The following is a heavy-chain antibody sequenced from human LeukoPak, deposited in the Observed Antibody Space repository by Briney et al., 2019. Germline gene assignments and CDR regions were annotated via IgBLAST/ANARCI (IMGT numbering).Heavy chain of an antibody. CDR2: ISYDGSNK. J-gene: IGHJ4*02. D-gene: IGHD3-3*01. V-gene: IGHV3-30-3*01. Sequence: PGGSLRLSCAPSGSTFSTYALHWVRQAPGKGLEWVARISYDGSNKYYADSVKGRFIISRDNSKNTLYLQMNSLRAEDTAVYYCAREGRFLEWTIDYWGQGTLVTVSS. CDR3: AREGRFLEWTIDY. CDR1: GSTFSTYA.